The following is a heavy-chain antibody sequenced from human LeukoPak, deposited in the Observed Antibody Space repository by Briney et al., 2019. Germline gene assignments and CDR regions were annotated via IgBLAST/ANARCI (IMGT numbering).Heavy chain of an antibody. V-gene: IGHV4-39*01. D-gene: IGHD2-21*01. CDR1: GYSISSGTYY. Sequence: SETLSLTCTVSGYSISSGTYYWPWIRQPAGKGLEWIANIFHSGSSFYSPSLKSRVNISIDTSKNQFSLKLISVTAADAAVYYCARQSRHIFAFDLWGQGTMVAVSS. J-gene: IGHJ3*01. CDR2: IFHSGSS. CDR3: ARQSRHIFAFDL.